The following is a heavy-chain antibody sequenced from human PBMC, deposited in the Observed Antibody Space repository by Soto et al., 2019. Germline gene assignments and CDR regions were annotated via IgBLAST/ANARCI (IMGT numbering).Heavy chain of an antibody. CDR3: AKATGAAAANYFDY. D-gene: IGHD6-13*01. Sequence: VQLVESGGGVVQPGRSLRLSCAASGFTFSSYGMHWVRQAPGKGLEWVAVISYDGSNKYYADSVKGRFTISRDNSKNTLYLQMNSLRAEDTAVYYCAKATGAAAANYFDYWGQGTLVTVSS. CDR1: GFTFSSYG. J-gene: IGHJ4*02. CDR2: ISYDGSNK. V-gene: IGHV3-30*18.